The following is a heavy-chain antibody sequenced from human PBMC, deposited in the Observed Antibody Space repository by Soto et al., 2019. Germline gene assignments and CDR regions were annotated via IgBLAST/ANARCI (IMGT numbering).Heavy chain of an antibody. CDR2: ISGSGGSP. D-gene: IGHD2-8*01. V-gene: IGHV3-23*01. J-gene: IGHJ4*02. CDR3: AKDPGHIVLMVYAI. Sequence: PGGSLRLSCAASGFTFISYTMGWVRQAPGKGLEWVPSISGSGGSPYYADSVKGRFTISRDNSKNTLYLQMNSLRAEDTAVYYCAKDPGHIVLMVYAIWGQGTLVPVSS. CDR1: GFTFISYT.